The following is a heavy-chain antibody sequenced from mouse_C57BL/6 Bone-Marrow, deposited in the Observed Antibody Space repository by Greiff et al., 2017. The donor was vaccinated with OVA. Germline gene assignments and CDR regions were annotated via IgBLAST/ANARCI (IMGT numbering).Heavy chain of an antibody. J-gene: IGHJ4*01. D-gene: IGHD3-2*02. CDR1: GFTFSDYY. Sequence: EVQVVESGGGLVQPGGSLKLSCAASGFTFSDYYMYWVRQTPEKRLEWVAYISNGGGSTYYPDTVKGRFTISRDNAKNTLYMQMSRLNSEDTAMYYCARQDSSGYTDYWGQGTSVTVAS. CDR3: ARQDSSGYTDY. V-gene: IGHV5-12*01. CDR2: ISNGGGST.